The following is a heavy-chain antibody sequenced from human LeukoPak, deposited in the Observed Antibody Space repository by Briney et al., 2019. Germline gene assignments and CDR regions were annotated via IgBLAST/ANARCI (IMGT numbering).Heavy chain of an antibody. CDR3: AKGTTVTSPVSRPIDS. V-gene: IGHV3-23*01. D-gene: IGHD4-17*01. J-gene: IGHJ4*02. CDR2: IGGSGDNT. Sequence: GGSLRLSCAASGITFSSYAMTWVRQSPGKGLEWVSSIGGSGDNTYYAGSVKGRFAISRDNSKNTLYLQMNSLRAEDTAVYYCAKGTTVTSPVSRPIDSWGQGTLVTVSS. CDR1: GITFSSYA.